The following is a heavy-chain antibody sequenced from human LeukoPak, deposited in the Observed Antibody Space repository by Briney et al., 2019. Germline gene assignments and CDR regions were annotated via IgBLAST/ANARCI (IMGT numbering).Heavy chain of an antibody. CDR1: GFIFNSYS. V-gene: IGHV3-21*04. Sequence: PGGSLRLSCAASGFIFNSYSMNWVRQAPGKGLEWVSSISGSTRFIFSAESMKGRLTISRDNAKNSLYLQMNSLRAEDTAVYYCAKDRSSGWANFQHWGQGTLVTVSS. J-gene: IGHJ1*01. D-gene: IGHD6-19*01. CDR2: ISGSTRFI. CDR3: AKDRSSGWANFQH.